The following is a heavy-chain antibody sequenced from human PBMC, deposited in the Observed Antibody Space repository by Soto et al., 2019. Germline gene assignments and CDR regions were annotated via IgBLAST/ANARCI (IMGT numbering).Heavy chain of an antibody. J-gene: IGHJ4*02. V-gene: IGHV4-59*01. Sequence: SETLSLTCTVSGDSISSYYWSWIRQPPGKGLEWIGYIYYSGSTNYNPSLKSRVTISVDTSKNQFSLKLSSVTAADTAVYYCARDGSGGSNFDYWGQGTLVTVSS. CDR3: ARDGSGGSNFDY. CDR2: IYYSGST. D-gene: IGHD2-15*01. CDR1: GDSISSYY.